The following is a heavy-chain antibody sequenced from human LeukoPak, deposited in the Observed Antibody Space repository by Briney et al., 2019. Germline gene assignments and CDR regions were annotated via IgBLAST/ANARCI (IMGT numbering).Heavy chain of an antibody. D-gene: IGHD2-15*01. Sequence: SETLSLTCTVSGDSVSSYYWSWIRHTPGKGLEWIGDVSYSGRTDYGPSLKSRVTMSLDTSKNQFSLRMSSVTAADTGVYYCARGYCRDDICQVYRYWGQGTLVTVSS. CDR2: VSYSGRT. CDR3: ARGYCRDDICQVYRY. V-gene: IGHV4-59*02. J-gene: IGHJ4*02. CDR1: GDSVSSYY.